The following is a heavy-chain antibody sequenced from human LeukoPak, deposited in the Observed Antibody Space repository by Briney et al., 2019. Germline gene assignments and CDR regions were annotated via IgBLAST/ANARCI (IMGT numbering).Heavy chain of an antibody. D-gene: IGHD5-12*01. CDR3: AKGPRRLVATHQDY. J-gene: IGHJ4*02. V-gene: IGHV3-53*01. CDR1: GFTVGYNY. CDR2: IYNSGST. Sequence: GGSLRLSCAASGFTVGYNYMTWVRQAPGKGLEWVAAIYNSGSTYYADSVKGRFTISRDNSKNTLYLQLNSLRAEDTAVYYCAKGPRRLVATHQDYWGQGTLVTVSS.